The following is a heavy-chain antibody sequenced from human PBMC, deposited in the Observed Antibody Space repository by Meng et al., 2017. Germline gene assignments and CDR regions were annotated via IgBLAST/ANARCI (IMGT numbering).Heavy chain of an antibody. Sequence: GGSLRLSCAASGFTFSSYWMSWVRQAPGKGLEWVANIKQDGSEKYYVDSVKGRFTISRDNAKNSLYLQMNSLRAEDTAVYYCARVRDYVWGSYHGLDYWGQGTLVTVSS. CDR3: ARVRDYVWGSYHGLDY. CDR2: IKQDGSEK. CDR1: GFTFSSYW. J-gene: IGHJ4*02. V-gene: IGHV3-7*01. D-gene: IGHD3-16*02.